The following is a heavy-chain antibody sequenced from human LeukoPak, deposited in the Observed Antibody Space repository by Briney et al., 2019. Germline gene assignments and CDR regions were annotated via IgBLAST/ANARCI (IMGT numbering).Heavy chain of an antibody. V-gene: IGHV1-46*01. J-gene: IGHJ4*02. CDR1: GYTFTSYY. CDR3: ARGFDREMQGYYFDY. D-gene: IGHD3-9*01. Sequence: EASVKVSCKASGYTFTSYYMHWERQAPGQGLEWMGIINPSGGSTSYAQKFQGRVTMTRDTSTSTVYMELSSLRSEDTAVYYCARGFDREMQGYYFDYWGQGTLVTVSS. CDR2: INPSGGST.